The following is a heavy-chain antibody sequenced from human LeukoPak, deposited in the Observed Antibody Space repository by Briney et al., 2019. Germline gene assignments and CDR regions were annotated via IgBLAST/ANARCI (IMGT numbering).Heavy chain of an antibody. D-gene: IGHD6-13*01. CDR3: AKDGGSSWYYY. Sequence: GGSLRLSCAASGFTFSSYGMHWVRQAPGKGLEWVAVISYDGSNKYYADSVKGRFTISRDNSKNTLYLQMNSLRAEDTAVYYCAKDGGSSWYYYWGQGTLVTVSS. CDR2: ISYDGSNK. CDR1: GFTFSSYG. V-gene: IGHV3-30*18. J-gene: IGHJ4*02.